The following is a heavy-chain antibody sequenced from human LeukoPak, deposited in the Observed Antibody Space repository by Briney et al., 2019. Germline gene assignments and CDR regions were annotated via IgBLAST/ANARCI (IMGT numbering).Heavy chain of an antibody. J-gene: IGHJ4*02. CDR1: GYSFTTYW. CDR3: ARQPPDTAMAFDY. Sequence: LGESLQISCRGSGYSFTTYWIGWVRQLPGKGLEWMGMIYGGDSDTRYSPSFQGQVTFSVDKSISTAYLQWSRLQASDSAMYYCARQPPDTAMAFDYWGQGTLVTVSS. CDR2: IYGGDSDT. D-gene: IGHD5-18*01. V-gene: IGHV5-51*01.